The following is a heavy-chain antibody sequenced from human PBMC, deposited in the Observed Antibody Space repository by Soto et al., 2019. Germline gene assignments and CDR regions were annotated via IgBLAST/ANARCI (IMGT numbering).Heavy chain of an antibody. V-gene: IGHV1-18*01. CDR2: ISAYNGNT. Sequence: QVQLVQSGAEVKKPGASVKVSCKASGYTFTSYGISWVRQAPGQGLEWMGWISAYNGNTNYAQELQGRVTMPTDTSTSTAYMELRSLRSDDTAVYYCARDRGDRRYGGNEDYWGQGTLVTVSS. D-gene: IGHD4-17*01. CDR3: ARDRGDRRYGGNEDY. J-gene: IGHJ4*02. CDR1: GYTFTSYG.